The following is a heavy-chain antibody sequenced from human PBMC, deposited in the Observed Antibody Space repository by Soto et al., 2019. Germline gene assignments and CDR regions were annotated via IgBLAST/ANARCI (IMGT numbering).Heavy chain of an antibody. Sequence: GGSLRLSCAASGFTFSSYAMSWVRQAPGKGLERVSAISGSGGSTNYTDSVKGRFTISRDNSKNTLYLQMNSLRADDTAIYYCSKGTGKYYYGSGSGSRTNDYWGQGTLVTVSS. V-gene: IGHV3-23*01. J-gene: IGHJ4*02. D-gene: IGHD3-10*01. CDR1: GFTFSSYA. CDR3: SKGTGKYYYGSGSGSRTNDY. CDR2: ISGSGGST.